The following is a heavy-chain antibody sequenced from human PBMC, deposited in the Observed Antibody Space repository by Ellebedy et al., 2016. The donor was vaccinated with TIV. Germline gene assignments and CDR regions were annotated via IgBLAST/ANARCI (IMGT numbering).Heavy chain of an antibody. V-gene: IGHV3-23*01. CDR3: ATTDVRH. Sequence: PGGSLRLSCAASGFTFSSYAMHWVRQAPGRGLQWVSTVGAGDDDTYYADSVKGRFTISRDNSKDTLYLQMNSLRVEDTAVYYCATTDVRHWGQGTLVTVSS. D-gene: IGHD2-21*02. CDR2: VGAGDDDT. CDR1: GFTFSSYA. J-gene: IGHJ4*02.